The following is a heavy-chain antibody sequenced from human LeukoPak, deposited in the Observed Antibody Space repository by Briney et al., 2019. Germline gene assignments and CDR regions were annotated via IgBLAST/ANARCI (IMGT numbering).Heavy chain of an antibody. CDR3: ARDSYSSGWYGYHFDY. J-gene: IGHJ4*02. D-gene: IGHD6-19*01. V-gene: IGHV4-59*12. CDR2: IYYSGST. CDR1: GGSISSYY. Sequence: SEALSLTCTVSGGSISSYYWSWIRQPPGKGLEWIGYIYYSGSTNYDPSLKSRVTISVDTSKNQFSLKLSSVTAADTAVYYCARDSYSSGWYGYHFDYWGQGTLVTVSS.